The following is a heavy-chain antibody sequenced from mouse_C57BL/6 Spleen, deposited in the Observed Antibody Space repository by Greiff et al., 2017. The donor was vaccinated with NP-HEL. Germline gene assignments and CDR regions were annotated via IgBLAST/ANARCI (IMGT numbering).Heavy chain of an antibody. CDR2: ISDGGSYT. J-gene: IGHJ3*01. CDR3: ARGGTPFAY. D-gene: IGHD3-3*01. CDR1: GFTFSSYA. V-gene: IGHV5-4*01. Sequence: EVQGVESGGGLVKPGGSLKLSCAASGFTFSSYAMSWVRQTPEKRLEWVATISDGGSYTYYPDNVKGRFTISRDNAKNNLYLQMSHLKSEDTAMYYCARGGTPFAYWGQGTLVTVSA.